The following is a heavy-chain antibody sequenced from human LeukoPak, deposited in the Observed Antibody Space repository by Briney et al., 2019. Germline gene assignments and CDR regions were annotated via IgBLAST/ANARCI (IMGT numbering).Heavy chain of an antibody. J-gene: IGHJ4*02. Sequence: GGSLRLSCAASGFIPSSYGIHWVRQAPGKGLEWVGRIKSKTDGGTTDYAAPVKGRFTISRDDSKNTLYLQMNSLKTEDTAVYYCTTDSYYFDYWGQGTLVTVSS. CDR2: IKSKTDGGTT. CDR1: GFIPSSYG. V-gene: IGHV3-15*01. CDR3: TTDSYYFDY.